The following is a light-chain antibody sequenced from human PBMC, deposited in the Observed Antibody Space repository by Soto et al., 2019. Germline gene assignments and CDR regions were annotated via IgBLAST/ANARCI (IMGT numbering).Light chain of an antibody. Sequence: QSVLTQPPSASATPGQRATISCSGSSSNVGSNYVFWYQHLPGTAPKLLIYNNNQRPSGVPDRFSGSKSGTSASLAISGLRSEDEADYYCAAWEDSLSGAYVFGAGTKLTVL. CDR3: AAWEDSLSGAYV. CDR2: NNN. V-gene: IGLV1-47*02. J-gene: IGLJ1*01. CDR1: SSNVGSNY.